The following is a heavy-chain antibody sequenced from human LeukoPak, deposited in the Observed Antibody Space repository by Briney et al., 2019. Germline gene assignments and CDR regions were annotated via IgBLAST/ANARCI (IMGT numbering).Heavy chain of an antibody. CDR3: ARDQGGERWFDP. Sequence: GWSLRLSCAASGFSVSSNYMNWVRQAPGKGLEWVSSISSGSSFIYYADSVKGRFTISRDNAKNSLYLQMNSLRAEDTAIYYCARDQGGERWFDPWGQGTLVTVSS. CDR2: ISSGSSFI. V-gene: IGHV3-21*01. CDR1: GFSVSSNY. J-gene: IGHJ5*02. D-gene: IGHD3-16*01.